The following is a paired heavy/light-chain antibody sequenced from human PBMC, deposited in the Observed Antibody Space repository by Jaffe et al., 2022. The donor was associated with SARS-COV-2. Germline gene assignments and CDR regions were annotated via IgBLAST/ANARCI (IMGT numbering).Heavy chain of an antibody. CDR3: ARGSGGPTIEAGGINDS. CDR1: GFTFSPFG. J-gene: IGHJ4*02. Sequence: EVQLVESGGGLVQPGGSLRLSCAASGFTFSPFGMNWVRQAPGKGLEWIAYISGSSTTIYYADSVKGRFTISRDNARNSLFLQMNRLRGDDTAVYYCARGSGGPTIEAGGINDSWGQGTLVTVSS. D-gene: IGHD6-13*01. V-gene: IGHV3-48*01. CDR2: ISGSSTTI.
Light chain of an antibody. Sequence: EIVLTQSPATLSLSPGERASVSCRASQSVGNYLAWYQQKPGQAPRLLIYDASNRATGFPARFSGSGSGTDFTLTISSLEPEDVAVYYCQQRSKWPPAFGGGTKVEIK. V-gene: IGKV3-11*01. J-gene: IGKJ4*01. CDR1: QSVGNY. CDR2: DAS. CDR3: QQRSKWPPA.